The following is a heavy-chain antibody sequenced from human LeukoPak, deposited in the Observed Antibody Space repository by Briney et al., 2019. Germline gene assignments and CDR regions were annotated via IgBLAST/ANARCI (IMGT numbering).Heavy chain of an antibody. V-gene: IGHV1-18*01. D-gene: IGHD3-22*01. CDR3: ARDGADSSGDYYYYMDV. J-gene: IGHJ6*03. CDR1: GYTFTSYG. CDR2: ISAYNGNT. Sequence: ASVKVSCKASGYTFTSYGISWVRQAPGQGLEWMGWISAYNGNTNYAQKLQGRVTTTTDTSTSTAYMELSSLRSEDTAVYYCARDGADSSGDYYYYMDVWGKGTTVTVSS.